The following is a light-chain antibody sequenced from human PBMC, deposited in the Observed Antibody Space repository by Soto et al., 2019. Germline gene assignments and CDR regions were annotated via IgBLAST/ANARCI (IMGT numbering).Light chain of an antibody. V-gene: IGLV2-14*01. J-gene: IGLJ2*01. Sequence: QSALTQPASVSGSPGQSITISCTGTSSDVGYYNYVSWYQQHPGKAPKFMIYEVTNRPSGVSNRFSGSKSGNTASLTISGLQAEDEADYYCSSYTTNSTVIFGGGTKLTVL. CDR1: SSDVGYYNY. CDR3: SSYTTNSTVI. CDR2: EVT.